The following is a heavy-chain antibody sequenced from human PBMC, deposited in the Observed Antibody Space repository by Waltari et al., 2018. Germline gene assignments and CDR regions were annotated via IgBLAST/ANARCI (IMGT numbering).Heavy chain of an antibody. CDR1: GGSFNFYY. J-gene: IGHJ4*02. Sequence: QVLLQQWGAGLLKPSETLSLTCAVYGGSFNFYYWSWIRQPPGEGLEWIGEITHRGSTNYNPSLKSRVSISVDTPNNQFSLKLTSVTAADTAAYYCARRGYCGIDCYSNYFDFWGQGTLVTVSS. CDR2: ITHRGST. CDR3: ARRGYCGIDCYSNYFDF. D-gene: IGHD2-21*01. V-gene: IGHV4-34*01.